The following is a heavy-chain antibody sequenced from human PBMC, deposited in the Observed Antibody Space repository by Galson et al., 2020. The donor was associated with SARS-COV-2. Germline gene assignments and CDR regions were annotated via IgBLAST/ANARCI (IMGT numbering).Heavy chain of an antibody. D-gene: IGHD3-22*01. CDR1: GLSFSDYW. CDR2: ITSYGNST. J-gene: IGHJ4*02. V-gene: IGHV3-74*01. CDR3: VRHSSGDY. Sequence: GGSLRLSCAASGLSFSDYWMHWVRQAPEKGLVWVSRITSYGNSTNYADSVRGRFTVSRDNAKNMLYLQMNSLRAEDTAVYYCVRHSSGDYWGQGTLVTVSS.